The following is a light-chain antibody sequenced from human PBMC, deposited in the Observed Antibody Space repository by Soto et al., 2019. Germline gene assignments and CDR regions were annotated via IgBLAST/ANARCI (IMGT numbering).Light chain of an antibody. V-gene: IGKV3-20*01. CDR2: GAS. Sequence: EIVLTQSPGTLSLSPGEGATLSCRASQNVDSNYLAWYQQKPGQAPRIILFGASGRATGIPDRFSGSGSGTDFTLTISRLEPEDFAVYYCQQYNNWPRTFGQGTKVDIK. CDR3: QQYNNWPRT. CDR1: QNVDSNY. J-gene: IGKJ1*01.